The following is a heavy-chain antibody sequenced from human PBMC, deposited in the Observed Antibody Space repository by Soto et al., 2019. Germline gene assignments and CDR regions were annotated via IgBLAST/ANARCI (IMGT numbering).Heavy chain of an antibody. CDR3: ARRGNKDGYHWAY. Sequence: SETLSLTCTVSGGSISSSSYYWGWIRQPPGKGLEWIGSIYYSGSTYYNPSLKSRVTISVDTSKNQFSLKLSSVTAADTAVYYCARRGNKDGYHWAYWGQGTLVTVSS. D-gene: IGHD5-12*01. CDR2: IYYSGST. J-gene: IGHJ4*02. CDR1: GGSISSSSYY. V-gene: IGHV4-39*01.